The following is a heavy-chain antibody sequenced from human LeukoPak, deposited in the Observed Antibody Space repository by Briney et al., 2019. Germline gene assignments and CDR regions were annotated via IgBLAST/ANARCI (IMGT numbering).Heavy chain of an antibody. Sequence: AGGSLRLSCAASGFTFSSYSMNWVRQAPGKGLEWVSSISSSSSYIYYADSVKGRFTISRDNAKNSLYLQMNSLRAEDTAVYYCARDRAGAQYSSAWSDYFDYWGQGTLVTVSS. D-gene: IGHD6-19*01. J-gene: IGHJ4*02. V-gene: IGHV3-21*03. CDR2: ISSSSSYI. CDR3: ARDRAGAQYSSAWSDYFDY. CDR1: GFTFSSYS.